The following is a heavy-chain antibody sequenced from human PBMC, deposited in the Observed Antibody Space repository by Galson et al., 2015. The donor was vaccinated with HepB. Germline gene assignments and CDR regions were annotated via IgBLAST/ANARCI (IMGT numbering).Heavy chain of an antibody. Sequence: SLRLSCAASGLPFSGSGMHWVRQAPGKGLEWVAVIQYDGSNKVYADSVKGRFSISRDNSKNTLYLEMNSLRAEDTALYYCAREGSRIVFHAFDIWGQGTMVIVSS. CDR2: IQYDGSNK. CDR3: AREGSRIVFHAFDI. V-gene: IGHV3-33*01. CDR1: GLPFSGSG. J-gene: IGHJ3*02. D-gene: IGHD2-15*01.